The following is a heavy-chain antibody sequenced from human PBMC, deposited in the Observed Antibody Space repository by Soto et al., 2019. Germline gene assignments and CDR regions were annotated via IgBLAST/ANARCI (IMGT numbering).Heavy chain of an antibody. Sequence: PSETLSLTCAVYGGSFSGYYWSWIRQPPGKGLEWIGEINHSGSTNYNPSLKSRVTISVDTSKNQFSLKLSSVTAADTAVYYCARGQLSYYYYMDVWGKGTTVTVSS. CDR2: INHSGST. CDR3: ARGQLSYYYYMDV. J-gene: IGHJ6*03. CDR1: GGSFSGYY. V-gene: IGHV4-34*01. D-gene: IGHD2-2*01.